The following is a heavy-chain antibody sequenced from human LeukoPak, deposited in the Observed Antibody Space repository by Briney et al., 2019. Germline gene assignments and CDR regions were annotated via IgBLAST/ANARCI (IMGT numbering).Heavy chain of an antibody. V-gene: IGHV3-48*01. CDR3: ARISMIRGVTWYYYYMGV. CDR2: ISNTSVTI. Sequence: GGSLRLSCAASGFTFNNYSMNWVRQAPGKGLEWVSYISNTSVTISYADSVKGRFTISRDNAKNSLYLQMNSLRVEDTAVYYCARISMIRGVTWYYYYMGVWGKGTTVTVSS. J-gene: IGHJ6*03. D-gene: IGHD3-10*01. CDR1: GFTFNNYS.